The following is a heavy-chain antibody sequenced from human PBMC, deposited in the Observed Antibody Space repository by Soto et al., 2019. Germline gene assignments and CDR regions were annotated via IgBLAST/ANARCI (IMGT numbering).Heavy chain of an antibody. CDR2: INPNGGAT. D-gene: IGHD1-26*01. Sequence: GASVKVSCKTSGDSFNDYYIHWVRQAPGQGLEWMGWINPNGGATKYAQKFQGRVTVTRDTSIRTVYMELSRLRSDDTAVYYCARGGSYDDIRFDPWGQGTLVTVSS. CDR1: GDSFNDYY. CDR3: ARGGSYDDIRFDP. V-gene: IGHV1-2*02. J-gene: IGHJ5*02.